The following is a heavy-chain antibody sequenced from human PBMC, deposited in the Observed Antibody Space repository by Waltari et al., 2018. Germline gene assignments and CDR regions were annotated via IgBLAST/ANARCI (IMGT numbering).Heavy chain of an antibody. CDR1: GGSISSGGYY. J-gene: IGHJ4*02. CDR3: ARGIAAAGPPFDY. Sequence: QVQLQESGPGLVKPSQTLSLTCTVSGGSISSGGYYWSWIRQHPGKGLEWIGYIYYSGSTYYNPSLKGRVTISVDTSKNQFSLKLSSVTAADTAVYYCARGIAAAGPPFDYWGQGTLVTVSS. CDR2: IYYSGST. V-gene: IGHV4-31*03. D-gene: IGHD6-13*01.